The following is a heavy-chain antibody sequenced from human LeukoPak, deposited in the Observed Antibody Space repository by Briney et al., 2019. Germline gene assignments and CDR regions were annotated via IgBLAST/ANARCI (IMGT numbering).Heavy chain of an antibody. V-gene: IGHV1-46*01. CDR1: GYTFTSYY. J-gene: IGHJ6*02. D-gene: IGHD6-13*01. CDR3: ARGLQGSHSSSWYNSYYYYYYGMDV. CDR2: INPSGGST. Sequence: GASVKVSCKASGYTFTSYYMHWVRQAPGQGLEWMGIINPSGGSTSYAQKFQGRVTMTRDTSTSTVYMELSSLRSEDTAVYYCARGLQGSHSSSWYNSYYYYYYGMDVWGQGTTVTVSS.